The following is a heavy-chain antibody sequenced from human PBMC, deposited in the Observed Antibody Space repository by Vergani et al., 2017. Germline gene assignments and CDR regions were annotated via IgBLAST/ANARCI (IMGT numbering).Heavy chain of an antibody. CDR1: GFTFSSYA. D-gene: IGHD6-19*01. J-gene: IGHJ5*02. V-gene: IGHV3-74*02. CDR3: ARSRVAYSSGWFVL. Sequence: EVQLLESGGGLVQPGGSLRLSCAASGFTFSSYAMSWVRQAPGKGLVWVSRINSDGSSTRYADSVKGRFTISRDNAKNTLYLQMNSLRAEDTAVYYCARSRVAYSSGWFVLWGQGTLVTVSS. CDR2: INSDGSST.